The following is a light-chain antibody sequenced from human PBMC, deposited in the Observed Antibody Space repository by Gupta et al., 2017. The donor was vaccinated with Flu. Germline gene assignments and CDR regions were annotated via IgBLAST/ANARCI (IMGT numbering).Light chain of an antibody. CDR2: STD. J-gene: IGLJ3*02. Sequence: QTVVTHESSVTVSPGGTVILTCASSTGAVTNGYYPNWFQQKPGEAPRALIYSTDNKQSWTPVRFSGSLLGDKAALILSDAKPEDETDYYCLLYDGGSQGVFGGGTKLTVL. V-gene: IGLV7-43*01. CDR3: LLYDGGSQGV. CDR1: TGAVTNGYY.